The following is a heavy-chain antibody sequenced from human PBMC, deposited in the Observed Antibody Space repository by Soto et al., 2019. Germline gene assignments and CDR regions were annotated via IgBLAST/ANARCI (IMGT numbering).Heavy chain of an antibody. CDR3: AKDGAPPGDYHYFDY. V-gene: IGHV3-23*01. CDR1: GFTFSRYA. Sequence: GGSLRLSCAASGFTFSRYAMSWVRQAPGKGLEWVSSISNSGGRTYYADSVKGRFTTSRDNSKNTLYLQMNTLRAEDTAVYYCAKDGAPPGDYHYFDYCGQGPLGTVS. D-gene: IGHD4-17*01. CDR2: ISNSGGRT. J-gene: IGHJ4*02.